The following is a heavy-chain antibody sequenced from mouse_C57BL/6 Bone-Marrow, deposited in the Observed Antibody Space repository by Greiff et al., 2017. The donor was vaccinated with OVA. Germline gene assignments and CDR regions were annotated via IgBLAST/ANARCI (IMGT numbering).Heavy chain of an antibody. D-gene: IGHD1-1*01. CDR2: IYPRSGNT. V-gene: IGHV1-81*01. J-gene: IGHJ1*03. CDR1: GYTFTSYG. Sequence: VNVVESGAELARPGASVKLSCKASGYTFTSYGISWVKQRTGQGLEWIGEIYPRSGNTYYNEKFKGKATLTADKSSSTAYMELRSLTSEDSAVYFCARSRYYGSSYGWYFDVWGTGTTVTVSS. CDR3: ARSRYYGSSYGWYFDV.